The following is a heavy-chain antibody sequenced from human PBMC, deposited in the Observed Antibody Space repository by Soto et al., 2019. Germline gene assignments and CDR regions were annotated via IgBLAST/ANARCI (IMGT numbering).Heavy chain of an antibody. CDR2: ISYDGSKK. CDR3: ARDAELRLGESYYFDY. V-gene: IGHV3-30-3*01. D-gene: IGHD3-16*01. Sequence: QVQLVESGGGVVQPGTSLRLSCAASGFIFSSFAMHWVRQAPGKGLEWVAVISYDGSKKYYADSVKGRFTISRDDSKNTLCMQMGSLKTDDTGVFYCARDAELRLGESYYFDYWGQGTLVTVSS. J-gene: IGHJ4*02. CDR1: GFIFSSFA.